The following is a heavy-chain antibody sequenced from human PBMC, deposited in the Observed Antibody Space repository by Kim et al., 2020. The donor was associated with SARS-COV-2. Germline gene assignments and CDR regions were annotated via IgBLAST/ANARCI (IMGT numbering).Heavy chain of an antibody. V-gene: IGHV3-74*01. D-gene: IGHD5-18*01. CDR3: ARDLRTSPIQLWSYYYYYGMDV. CDR1: GFTFSSYW. J-gene: IGHJ6*02. Sequence: GGSLRLSCAASGFTFSSYWMHWVRQAPGKGLVWVSRINSDGSSTSYADSVKGRFTISRDNAKNTLYLQMNSLRAEDTAVYYCARDLRTSPIQLWSYYYYYGMDVGGQGTTVPVSS. CDR2: INSDGSST.